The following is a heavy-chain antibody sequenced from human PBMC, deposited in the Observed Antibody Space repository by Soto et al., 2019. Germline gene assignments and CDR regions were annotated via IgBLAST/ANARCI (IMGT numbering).Heavy chain of an antibody. V-gene: IGHV1-69*02. Sequence: QVQLVQSGAEVKKPGSSVKVSCKASGGTFSRYTINWVRQAPGQGLEWTGRIIPIAAIANYTQKFQGRVTLTVEKSSTTAYMELSCLRSDDTAVYYCARGSTIVRGAPSWFDPWGQGTLVTVSS. CDR3: ARGSTIVRGAPSWFDP. CDR1: GGTFSRYT. CDR2: IIPIAAIA. D-gene: IGHD3-10*01. J-gene: IGHJ5*02.